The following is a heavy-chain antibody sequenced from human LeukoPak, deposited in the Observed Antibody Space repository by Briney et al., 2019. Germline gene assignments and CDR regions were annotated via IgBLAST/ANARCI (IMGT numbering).Heavy chain of an antibody. CDR2: ISYDGSNK. V-gene: IGHV3-30*18. CDR3: AKDRYYYESSGYYFDY. CDR1: GFTFSSYD. D-gene: IGHD3-22*01. J-gene: IGHJ4*02. Sequence: PGGSLRLSCAASGFTFSSYDMHWVRQAPGKGLEWVAIISYDGSNKYYADSVKGRFTISRDNSKNTQHLQMNSLRAEDTAVYYCAKDRYYYESSGYYFDYWGQGTLVTVSS.